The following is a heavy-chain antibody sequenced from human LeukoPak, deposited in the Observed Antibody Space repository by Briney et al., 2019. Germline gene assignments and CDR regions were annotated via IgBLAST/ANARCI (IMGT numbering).Heavy chain of an antibody. D-gene: IGHD3-10*02. CDR2: IGTAGDI. CDR3: AELGITMIGGV. CDR1: GFTFSNYD. J-gene: IGHJ6*04. Sequence: WGSLRLSCAASGFTFSNYDMHWVRQATGKGLEWVSGIGTAGDIYYPGSVKGRFTISRDNAKNSLYLQMNSLRAEDTAVYYCAELGITMIGGVWGKGTTVTISS. V-gene: IGHV3-13*01.